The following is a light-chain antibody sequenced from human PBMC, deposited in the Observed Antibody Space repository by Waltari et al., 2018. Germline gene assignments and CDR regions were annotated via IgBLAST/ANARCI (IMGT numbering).Light chain of an antibody. CDR2: YST. CDR3: QVWDDTRDQPV. Sequence: SYVLTQPPSVAVAPGKTARISCAGQNIRDKTDYLYQQKPGQAPVVVIYYSTVRPSGIPDRFSGSDPATLTIARVEAGDEADYYCQVWDDTRDQPVFGGGTRLTVL. J-gene: IGLJ2*01. V-gene: IGLV3-21*04. CDR1: NIRDKT.